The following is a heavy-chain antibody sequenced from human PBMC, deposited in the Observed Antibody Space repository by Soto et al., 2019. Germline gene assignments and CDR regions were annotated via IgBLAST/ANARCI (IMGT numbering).Heavy chain of an antibody. D-gene: IGHD5-18*01. V-gene: IGHV4-30-2*01. CDR1: GGSISNAAYS. J-gene: IGHJ4*02. Sequence: QLQLQESGSGLVKPSHTLSLTCTVSGGSISNAAYSWSWIRQPPGKGLEWIGYIYPSGMPFYNPSLRSRGTIAIDRSNDQFSLNRRSVTAADTAVYYCARERGGYGLFDSWGQGTLVTVAS. CDR2: IYPSGMP. CDR3: ARERGGYGLFDS.